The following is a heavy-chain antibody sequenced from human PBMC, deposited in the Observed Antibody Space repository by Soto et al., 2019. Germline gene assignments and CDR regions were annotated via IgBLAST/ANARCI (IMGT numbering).Heavy chain of an antibody. J-gene: IGHJ4*02. Sequence: PGGSLRLSCAASGFTFSDYYMSWIRQAPGKGLGWVSYISSSGRTIYYADSVKGRSTISRDNAKNSLYLQMNSLRAEDTAVYYCARGDYGDYSRVDYWGQGILVTVSS. CDR1: GFTFSDYY. V-gene: IGHV3-11*01. CDR2: ISSSGRTI. D-gene: IGHD4-17*01. CDR3: ARGDYGDYSRVDY.